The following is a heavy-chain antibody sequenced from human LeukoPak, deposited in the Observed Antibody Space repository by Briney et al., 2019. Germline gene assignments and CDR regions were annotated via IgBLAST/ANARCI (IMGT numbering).Heavy chain of an antibody. V-gene: IGHV3-21*01. Sequence: GGSLRLSCAASEFTFSLYSMNWVRQAPGKGLEWVSSISSSSTYIYYADSVKGRFTITGDNAKNSLFLQMNILRVEDTAVYYCARRADDYYYGMDVWGQGTTVTVSS. J-gene: IGHJ6*02. D-gene: IGHD6-19*01. CDR3: ARRADDYYYGMDV. CDR2: ISSSSTYI. CDR1: EFTFSLYS.